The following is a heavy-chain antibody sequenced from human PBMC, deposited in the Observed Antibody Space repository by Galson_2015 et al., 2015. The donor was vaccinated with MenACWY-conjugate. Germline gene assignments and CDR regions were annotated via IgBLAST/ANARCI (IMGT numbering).Heavy chain of an antibody. D-gene: IGHD3-3*01. V-gene: IGHV3-7*03. CDR2: IKQDGSEK. CDR3: ARIRREEKSGYRSFDR. CDR1: GFTFSSYW. J-gene: IGHJ4*02. Sequence: SLRLSCAASGFTFSSYWMSWVRQAPGKGLEWVANIKQDGSEKKYVDSVKGRFTISRDNAKNSLYLQMNSLRAEDTAVYFCARIRREEKSGYRSFDRWGQGTLVTVSS.